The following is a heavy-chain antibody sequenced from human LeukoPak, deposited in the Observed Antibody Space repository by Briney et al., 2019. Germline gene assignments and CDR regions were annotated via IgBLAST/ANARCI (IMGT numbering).Heavy chain of an antibody. J-gene: IGHJ4*02. CDR2: IIPIFGTA. CDR3: ARVTGTTYYFDY. CDR1: GGTFSSYA. D-gene: IGHD1-7*01. Sequence: ASVKVSCKASGGTFSSYAISWVRQAPGQGLEWMGGIIPIFGTANYAQKFQGRVTITADESTSTAYMELGSLRSEDTAVYYCARVTGTTYYFDYWGQGTLVTVSS. V-gene: IGHV1-69*13.